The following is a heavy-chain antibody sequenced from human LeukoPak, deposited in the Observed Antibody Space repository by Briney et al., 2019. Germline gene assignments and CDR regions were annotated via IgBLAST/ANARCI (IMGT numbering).Heavy chain of an antibody. CDR3: ARLAYCGGDCYSGAFDI. CDR2: IYHSGTS. CDR1: SASISTYY. J-gene: IGHJ3*02. V-gene: IGHV4-59*01. D-gene: IGHD2-21*02. Sequence: SETLSLTRTVSSASISTYYWSWIRQPPGKGLEWIGYIYHSGTSNYNPSLKSRVTMSVDTSKSQFSLSLSSVTSADTAVYYCARLAYCGGDCYSGAFDIWGQGTMVTVSS.